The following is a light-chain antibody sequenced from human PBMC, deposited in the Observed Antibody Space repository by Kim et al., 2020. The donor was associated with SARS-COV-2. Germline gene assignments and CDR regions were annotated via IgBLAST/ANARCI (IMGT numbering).Light chain of an antibody. CDR2: RNN. Sequence: QTAHPTCPGDNSNVGNQGATWLQQHQGRPPKFLSYRNNDRPSGISERFSASRSGNAASLTITELQPEDEADYYCSAWDTSLSAWLFGGGTQLTVL. V-gene: IGLV10-54*01. CDR3: SAWDTSLSAWL. CDR1: NSNVGNQG. J-gene: IGLJ3*02.